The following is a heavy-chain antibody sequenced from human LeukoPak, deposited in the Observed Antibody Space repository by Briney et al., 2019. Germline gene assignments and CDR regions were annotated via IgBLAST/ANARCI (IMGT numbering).Heavy chain of an antibody. Sequence: GASVKVSCKASGGTFSSYAISWVRQAPGQGLEWMGGIIPIFGTANYAQKFQGRVTITADESTSTAYMELSSLRSEDTAVYYCASGVVVVAATLSNYYYYGMDVWGQGTTVTVSS. CDR3: ASGVVVVAATLSNYYYYGMDV. D-gene: IGHD2-15*01. CDR2: IIPIFGTA. J-gene: IGHJ6*02. V-gene: IGHV1-69*13. CDR1: GGTFSSYA.